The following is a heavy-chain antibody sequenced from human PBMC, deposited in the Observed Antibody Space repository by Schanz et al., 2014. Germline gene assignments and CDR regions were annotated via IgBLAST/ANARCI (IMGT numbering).Heavy chain of an antibody. CDR3: AKDPSHGDYDYYFDY. J-gene: IGHJ4*02. Sequence: EVHLVESGGGLVQPGGSLRLSCAASGFTFTTHSMTWVRQAPGKGLEWVSGISGSGGSTYYADSVKGRFTISRDNSKNTLYLQMNSLRAEDTAVYYCAKDPSHGDYDYYFDYWGQGTLVTVSS. CDR1: GFTFTTHS. D-gene: IGHD3-22*01. CDR2: ISGSGGST. V-gene: IGHV3-23*04.